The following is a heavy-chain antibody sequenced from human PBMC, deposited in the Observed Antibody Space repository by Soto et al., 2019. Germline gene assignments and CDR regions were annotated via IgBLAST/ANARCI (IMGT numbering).Heavy chain of an antibody. D-gene: IGHD2-2*01. CDR1: GGTFSSYT. Sequence: SVKASCKASGGTFSSYTISWVQQAPGQGLEWMGRIIPILGIANYAQKFQGRVTITADKSTSTAYMELSSLRSEDTAVYYCARDKYCSSTSCPNPNAFDIWGQGTMVTVSS. CDR3: ARDKYCSSTSCPNPNAFDI. CDR2: IIPILGIA. J-gene: IGHJ3*02. V-gene: IGHV1-69*04.